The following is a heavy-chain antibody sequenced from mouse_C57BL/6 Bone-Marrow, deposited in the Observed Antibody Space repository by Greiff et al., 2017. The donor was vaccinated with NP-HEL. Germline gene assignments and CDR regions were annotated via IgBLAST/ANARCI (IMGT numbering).Heavy chain of an antibody. Sequence: QVQLKQSGPELVKPGASVKISCKASGYAFSSSWMNWVKQRPGKGLEWIGRIYPGDGDTNYNGKFKGKATLTADKSSSTAYMQLSSLTSEDSAVYFCAREQLRLHPFDYWGQGTTLTVSS. D-gene: IGHD3-2*02. V-gene: IGHV1-82*01. CDR2: IYPGDGDT. J-gene: IGHJ2*01. CDR3: AREQLRLHPFDY. CDR1: GYAFSSSW.